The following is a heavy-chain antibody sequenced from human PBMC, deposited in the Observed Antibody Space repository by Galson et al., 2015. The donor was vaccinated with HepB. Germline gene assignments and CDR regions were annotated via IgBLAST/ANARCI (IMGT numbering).Heavy chain of an antibody. D-gene: IGHD3-9*01. Sequence: SVKVSCKASGYTFTSYGISWVRQAPGQGLEWMGWISAYNGNTNYAQKLQGRVTMTTDTSTSTAYMELRSLRSDDTAVYYCARASAYYDILTGYYTHDAFDIWGQGTMVTVSS. J-gene: IGHJ3*02. CDR1: GYTFTSYG. CDR3: ARASAYYDILTGYYTHDAFDI. V-gene: IGHV1-18*01. CDR2: ISAYNGNT.